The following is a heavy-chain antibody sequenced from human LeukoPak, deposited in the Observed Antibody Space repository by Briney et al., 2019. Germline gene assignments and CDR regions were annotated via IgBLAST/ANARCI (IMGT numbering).Heavy chain of an antibody. Sequence: SVKVSSKASVGTFSRYAISWVRQAPGQGLEWMGRIIPIFGAANYAQKFQGRVTNTPDESTSTAYMELSSLRSEDTAVYYCARSPGSMDVWGKGTTVTVSS. J-gene: IGHJ6*03. CDR2: IIPIFGAA. D-gene: IGHD1-26*01. CDR3: ARSPGSMDV. V-gene: IGHV1-69*13. CDR1: VGTFSRYA.